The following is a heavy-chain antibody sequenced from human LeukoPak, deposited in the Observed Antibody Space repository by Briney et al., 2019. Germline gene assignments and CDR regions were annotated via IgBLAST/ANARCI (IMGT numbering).Heavy chain of an antibody. Sequence: SVKVSCKASGGTFRSYAISWVGQAPGQGLEWMGRIIPIFGIANYAQKFQGRVTITADKSTSTAYMELSSLRSEDTAVYYRSVEMATTYYGMDVWGQGTTVTVSS. V-gene: IGHV1-69*04. CDR2: IIPIFGIA. CDR1: GGTFRSYA. D-gene: IGHD5-24*01. J-gene: IGHJ6*02. CDR3: SVEMATTYYGMDV.